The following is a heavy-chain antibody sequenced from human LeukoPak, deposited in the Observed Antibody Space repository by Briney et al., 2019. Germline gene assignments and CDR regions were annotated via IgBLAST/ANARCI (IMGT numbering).Heavy chain of an antibody. Sequence: SVKVSCKASGGTFSSYAISWVRQAPGQGLEWMGGIIPIFGTANYAQKFQGRVTITADESTSTAYMELSSLRSEDTAVYYCARDGVDTAMAQPAYYYYYGMDVWGQGTTVTVSS. V-gene: IGHV1-69*01. CDR2: IIPIFGTA. J-gene: IGHJ6*02. D-gene: IGHD5-18*01. CDR3: ARDGVDTAMAQPAYYYYYGMDV. CDR1: GGTFSSYA.